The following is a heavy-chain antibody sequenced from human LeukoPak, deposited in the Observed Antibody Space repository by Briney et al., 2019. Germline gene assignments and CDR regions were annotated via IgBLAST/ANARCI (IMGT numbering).Heavy chain of an antibody. J-gene: IGHJ4*02. Sequence: GGSLRLSCATSGFSFTDYPMNWVRQAPGRGLEWISNIRTTAEGAKYAYYADSVKGRVTISRDDGKNTLYLHMNSLRDDDTAVYYCATDQRYAFDYWGQGILVTVSS. CDR2: IRTTAEGAKYA. CDR1: GFSFTDYP. CDR3: ATDQRYAFDY. V-gene: IGHV3-48*02. D-gene: IGHD3-9*01.